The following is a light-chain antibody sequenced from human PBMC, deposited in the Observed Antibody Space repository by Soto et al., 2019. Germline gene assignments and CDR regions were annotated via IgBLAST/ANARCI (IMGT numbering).Light chain of an antibody. Sequence: IVVTQSPGTLSLSPGERATLSCRATQAFYTTLLAWYQHKPGQAPSLLIYGASSRATGIPDRFSGSGSGTDFTLSISRLEVEDFAVYHCQQYANAPITFGQGTRLEIK. J-gene: IGKJ5*01. CDR1: QAFYTTL. V-gene: IGKV3-20*01. CDR2: GAS. CDR3: QQYANAPIT.